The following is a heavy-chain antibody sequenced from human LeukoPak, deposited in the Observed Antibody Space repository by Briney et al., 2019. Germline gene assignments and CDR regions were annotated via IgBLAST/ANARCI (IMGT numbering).Heavy chain of an antibody. CDR3: ARRRYYDGSGYLE. V-gene: IGHV4-39*01. D-gene: IGHD3-22*01. CDR2: IYYSGRT. J-gene: IGHJ1*01. Sequence: SETLSLTCSVSGDSVSRSDSYWDWIRQPPGKGLEWIGTIYYSGRTYNSPSLESRVTMSVDPSNNQFSLTLRSVTAADTALYYCARRRYYDGSGYLEWGQGTLLSVSS. CDR1: GDSVSRSDSY.